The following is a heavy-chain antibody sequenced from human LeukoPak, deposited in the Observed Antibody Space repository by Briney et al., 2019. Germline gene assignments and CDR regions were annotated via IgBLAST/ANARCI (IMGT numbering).Heavy chain of an antibody. V-gene: IGHV4-34*01. CDR2: INHSGST. CDR1: GGSFSGYY. CDR3: ARLRMVRGVSHWYFDL. Sequence: PSETLSLTCAVYGGSFSGYYWSWIRQPPGKGLEWIGEINHSGSTNYNPSLKSRVTISVDTSKNQFSLKLSSVTAADTAVYYCARLRMVRGVSHWYFDLWGRGTLVTVSS. J-gene: IGHJ2*01. D-gene: IGHD3-10*01.